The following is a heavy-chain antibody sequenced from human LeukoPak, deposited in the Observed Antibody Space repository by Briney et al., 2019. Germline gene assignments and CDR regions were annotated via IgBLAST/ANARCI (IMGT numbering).Heavy chain of an antibody. CDR3: ARGVATDY. Sequence: QSGGSLRLSCVASGFTFSSNGMHWVRQAPGKGLEWVTFIQYDGSKKYYADSVKGRFTISRDNSKNTLYLEMSSLRSEDTAAYYCARGVATDYWGQGTLVTVSS. CDR1: GFTFSSNG. J-gene: IGHJ4*02. D-gene: IGHD5-12*01. CDR2: IQYDGSKK. V-gene: IGHV3-30*02.